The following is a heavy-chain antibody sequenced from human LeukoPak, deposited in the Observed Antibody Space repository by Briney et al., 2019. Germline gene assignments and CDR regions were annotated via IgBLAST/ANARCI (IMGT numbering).Heavy chain of an antibody. D-gene: IGHD2-15*01. Sequence: GGSLRLSCAASGFTFSSYGMNWVRPAPGKGLEWVSYISSGSNIMNYADSVKGRFTTSRDNAKNSLYLQMNSLRAEDTAVYYCARTVLGYCSGGSCNYPYYWGQGTLVTVSS. CDR3: ARTVLGYCSGGSCNYPYY. CDR2: ISSGSNIM. V-gene: IGHV3-48*01. CDR1: GFTFSSYG. J-gene: IGHJ4*02.